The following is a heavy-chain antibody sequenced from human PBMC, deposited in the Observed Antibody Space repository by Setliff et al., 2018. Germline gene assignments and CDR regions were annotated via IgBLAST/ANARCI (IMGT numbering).Heavy chain of an antibody. CDR1: GDSMNDNH. J-gene: IGHJ4*02. CDR3: ARSLSSGSYWNPRPFYSDS. Sequence: LSLTCNVSGDSMNDNHWTWIRQPPGKGLEWIGYIYTSGGTNYNPSLKSRVTISVDMSKNQFSLKLSSVIAADTAVYFCARSLSSGSYWNPRPFYSDSWGQGTLVTVSS. CDR2: IYTSGGT. D-gene: IGHD3-10*01. V-gene: IGHV4-4*08.